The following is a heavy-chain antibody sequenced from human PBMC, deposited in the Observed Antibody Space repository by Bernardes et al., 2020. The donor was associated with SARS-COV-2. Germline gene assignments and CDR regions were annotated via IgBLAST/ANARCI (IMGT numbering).Heavy chain of an antibody. CDR2: IGTAGDT. CDR3: ARADYGGSFYYYYGMDV. D-gene: IGHD2-15*01. Sequence: GGSLRLSCAASGFTFSSYDMHWVRQATGKGLEWVSAIGTAGDTYYPGSVKGRFTISRENAKNSLYLQMNSLRAGDTAVYYCARADYGGSFYYYYGMDVWGQVTTVTVSS. J-gene: IGHJ6*02. CDR1: GFTFSSYD. V-gene: IGHV3-13*01.